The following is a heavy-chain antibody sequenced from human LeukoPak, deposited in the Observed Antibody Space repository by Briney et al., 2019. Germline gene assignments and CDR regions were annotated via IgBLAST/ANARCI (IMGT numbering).Heavy chain of an antibody. CDR1: GYTFTGYY. J-gene: IGHJ4*02. Sequence: ASVKVSCKASGYTFTGYYMHWVRQAPGQGLEWMGWINPNSGGTNYAQKFQGRVTMTRDTSISTAYMELSRLRSDDTAVYYCARLVSLYDSSGYYWGDYWGQGTLVTVSS. CDR2: INPNSGGT. D-gene: IGHD3-22*01. CDR3: ARLVSLYDSSGYYWGDY. V-gene: IGHV1-2*02.